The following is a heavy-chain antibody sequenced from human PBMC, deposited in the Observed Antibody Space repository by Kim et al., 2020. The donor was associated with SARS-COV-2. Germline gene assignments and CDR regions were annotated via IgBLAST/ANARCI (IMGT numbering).Heavy chain of an antibody. CDR3: ARLGVGAVSFDY. D-gene: IGHD1-26*01. V-gene: IGHV4-39*01. Sequence: YTPSLKSRVTISLDTSKNQFSLRLSSVTAADTAVYYCARLGVGAVSFDYWGQGTLVTVSS. J-gene: IGHJ4*02.